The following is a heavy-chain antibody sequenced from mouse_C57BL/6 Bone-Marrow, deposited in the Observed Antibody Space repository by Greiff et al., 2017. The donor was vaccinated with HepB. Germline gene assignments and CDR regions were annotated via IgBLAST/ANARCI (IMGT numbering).Heavy chain of an antibody. CDR2: IRSKSNNYAT. D-gene: IGHD2-5*01. V-gene: IGHV10-1*01. Sequence: DVKLQESGGGLVQPKGSLKLSCAASGFSFNTYAMNWVRQAPGKGLEWVARIRSKSNNYATYYADSVKDRFTISRDDSESMLYLQMNNLKTEDTAMYYCVRYSNPPYWYFDVWGTGTTVTVSS. CDR3: VRYSNPPYWYFDV. CDR1: GFSFNTYA. J-gene: IGHJ1*03.